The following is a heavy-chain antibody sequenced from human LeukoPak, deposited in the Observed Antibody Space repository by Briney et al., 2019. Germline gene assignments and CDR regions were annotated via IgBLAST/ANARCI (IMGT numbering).Heavy chain of an antibody. Sequence: ASVRVSCKASGYTFTSYYIHWVRQAPGQGLQWMGICNPSGGTTKYAQRFQGRVTMTTDTSTTTAYMELRSLRSDDTAVYYCARATGTWGHDGFDIWGQGTMVTVSS. J-gene: IGHJ3*02. V-gene: IGHV1-46*01. CDR2: CNPSGGTT. CDR1: GYTFTSYY. CDR3: ARATGTWGHDGFDI. D-gene: IGHD3-16*01.